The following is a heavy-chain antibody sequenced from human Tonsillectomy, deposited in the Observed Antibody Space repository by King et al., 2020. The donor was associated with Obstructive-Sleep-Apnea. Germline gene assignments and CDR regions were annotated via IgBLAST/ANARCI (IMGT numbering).Heavy chain of an antibody. Sequence: VQLVESGGGLVQPGGSLRLSCAASGFTFSSYWMSWVRQAPGKGLEWVANIKQDGSEKYYVDSVKGRFTISRDNAKNSLYLQMNSLRAEDTAVYYCARGWGSAPSLIDYWGQGTLVTVSS. CDR3: ARGWGSAPSLIDY. D-gene: IGHD3-16*01. CDR1: GFTFSSYW. V-gene: IGHV3-7*01. CDR2: IKQDGSEK. J-gene: IGHJ4*02.